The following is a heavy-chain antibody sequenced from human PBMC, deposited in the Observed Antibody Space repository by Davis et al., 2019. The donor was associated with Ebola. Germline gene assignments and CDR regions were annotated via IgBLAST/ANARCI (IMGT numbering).Heavy chain of an antibody. CDR1: GFTFSTYD. V-gene: IGHV3-13*01. CDR2: IGTGDDT. CDR3: ARGLPRVYGGNPVSWYFDL. J-gene: IGHJ2*01. D-gene: IGHD4-23*01. Sequence: GESLKISCAASGFTFSTYDMHWVRQPPGKGLEWVSTIGTGDDTYYPVSVEGRFTISRENAKNSLYLQMNSLRAEDTAVYYCARGLPRVYGGNPVSWYFDLWGRGTLVTVSS.